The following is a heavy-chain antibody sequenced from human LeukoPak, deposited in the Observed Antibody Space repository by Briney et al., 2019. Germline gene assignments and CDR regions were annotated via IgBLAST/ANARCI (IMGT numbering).Heavy chain of an antibody. CDR1: GCIFISYA. J-gene: IGHJ4*02. CDR3: ARVLGVAAPGPQDD. V-gene: IGHV3-23*01. D-gene: IGHD6-13*01. Sequence: PGGSLRLSCAASGCIFISYAMSWVRQSPGRGLEWVSAFSDIGDITYYVDSVKGRFTISRDNSKNTLYLQLNSLRDEDTALYYCARVLGVAAPGPQDDWGQGTLVTVSS. CDR2: FSDIGDIT.